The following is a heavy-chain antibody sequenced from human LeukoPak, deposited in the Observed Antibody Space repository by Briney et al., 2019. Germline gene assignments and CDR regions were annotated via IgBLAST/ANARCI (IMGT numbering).Heavy chain of an antibody. Sequence: SETLSLTCAVSGYSLGKNYYWGWIRRPPGKGLEWIGRIYGTGSTSYNPSLMNRVTMSVDTSKNHFSLKLTSVTAADTAVYYCARYDSRGSASTRFDYWGQGILVTISS. CDR1: GYSLGKNYY. CDR3: ARYDSRGSASTRFDY. J-gene: IGHJ4*02. V-gene: IGHV4-38-2*01. CDR2: IYGTGST. D-gene: IGHD3-16*01.